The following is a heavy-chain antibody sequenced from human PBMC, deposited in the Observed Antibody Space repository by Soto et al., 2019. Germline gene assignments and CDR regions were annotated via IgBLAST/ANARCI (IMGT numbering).Heavy chain of an antibody. CDR1: GGSISSYY. J-gene: IGHJ4*02. CDR2: IYYSGST. CDR3: ARQGGRSLIVRRRSITFLY. D-gene: IGHD2-2*01. Sequence: SETLSLTCTVSGGSISSYYRSWIRQPPGKGLEWIGSIYYSGSTYYNPSLKSRVTISVDTSKNQFSLKLSSVTAADTAVYYCARQGGRSLIVRRRSITFLYSCPRTLLSV. V-gene: IGHV4-59*05.